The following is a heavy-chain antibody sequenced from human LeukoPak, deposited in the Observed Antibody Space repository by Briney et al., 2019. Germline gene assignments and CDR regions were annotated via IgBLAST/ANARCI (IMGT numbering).Heavy chain of an antibody. V-gene: IGHV4-59*08. J-gene: IGHJ5*02. CDR1: DDSISSYY. D-gene: IGHD3-10*01. CDR3: ARHYGP. Sequence: SETLSLTCTVSDDSISSYYWTWIRQPPGKGLEWIGYIYNNGGTNYNPSLRSRVTISVDTSKNQFSLKLNSVTAADTAVYYCARHYGPWGQGTLVTVSS. CDR2: IYNNGGT.